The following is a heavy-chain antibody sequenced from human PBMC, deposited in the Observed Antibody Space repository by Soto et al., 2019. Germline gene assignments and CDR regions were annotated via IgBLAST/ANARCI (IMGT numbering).Heavy chain of an antibody. Sequence: DVQLLESGGGLVQTGGSLRLSCAASGFTFSSYAMSWVRQAPGKGLEWVSTITMGGGTTFQADSVKGRFTISRDNSKNTLYLQMNSLRLEDTAVYFCAKRRADPYLFDYWCQGTLVTVSS. J-gene: IGHJ4*02. CDR2: ITMGGGTT. CDR3: AKRRADPYLFDY. V-gene: IGHV3-23*01. D-gene: IGHD2-2*01. CDR1: GFTFSSYA.